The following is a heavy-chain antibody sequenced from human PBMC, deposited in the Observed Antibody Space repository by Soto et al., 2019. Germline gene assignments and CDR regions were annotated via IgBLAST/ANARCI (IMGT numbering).Heavy chain of an antibody. Sequence: PSETLSLTCTASGGSISSYYWSWIRQPPGKGLEWIGYIYYSGSTNYNSSLKSRVTISVDTSKNQLSLKLSSVTAADTAVYYCARATYYYDSSGYYGYDFDYWGQGTLVTVSS. CDR3: ARATYYYDSSGYYGYDFDY. V-gene: IGHV4-59*01. CDR1: GGSISSYY. J-gene: IGHJ4*02. CDR2: IYYSGST. D-gene: IGHD3-22*01.